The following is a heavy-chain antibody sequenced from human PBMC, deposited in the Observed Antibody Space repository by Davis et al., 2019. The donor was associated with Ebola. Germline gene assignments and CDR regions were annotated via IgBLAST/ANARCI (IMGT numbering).Heavy chain of an antibody. Sequence: GESLKISCAASGFTFSSYAMHWVRQAPGKGLEWVAVISYDGSNKYYADSVKGRFTISRDNSKNTLYLQMNSLRAEDTAVYYCARDLDSTITIGGFGMDVWGQGTTVTVSS. D-gene: IGHD3-3*01. CDR3: ARDLDSTITIGGFGMDV. J-gene: IGHJ6*02. CDR1: GFTFSSYA. CDR2: ISYDGSNK. V-gene: IGHV3-30*04.